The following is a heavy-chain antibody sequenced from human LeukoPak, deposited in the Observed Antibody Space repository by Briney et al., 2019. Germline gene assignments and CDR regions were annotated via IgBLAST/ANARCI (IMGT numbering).Heavy chain of an antibody. CDR2: MKSKTYGGTT. J-gene: IGHJ5*02. Sequence: GGSLRLSCAASGFIFNNAWVSWVRQAPGKGLEWNSRMKSKTYGGTTEYAAPVKGRFTISRDDSESTLFLQMDSLTTEDTAVYYCSREHFAWGQGTLVTVSS. CDR3: SREHFA. V-gene: IGHV3-15*01. CDR1: GFIFNNAW. D-gene: IGHD2/OR15-2a*01.